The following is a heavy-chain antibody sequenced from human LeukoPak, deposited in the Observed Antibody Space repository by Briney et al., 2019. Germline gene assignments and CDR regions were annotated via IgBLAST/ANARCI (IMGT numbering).Heavy chain of an antibody. Sequence: GESLKISCKGSGYTFTHYWIGWVRQMPGKGLEWMGIIYPGDSDTRYSPSFQGQVTISADKSISTAYLQWSSLKASGTAMYYCARHPSYSSGWYGGDYWGQGTLVTVSS. V-gene: IGHV5-51*01. J-gene: IGHJ4*02. CDR1: GYTFTHYW. CDR3: ARHPSYSSGWYGGDY. CDR2: IYPGDSDT. D-gene: IGHD6-19*01.